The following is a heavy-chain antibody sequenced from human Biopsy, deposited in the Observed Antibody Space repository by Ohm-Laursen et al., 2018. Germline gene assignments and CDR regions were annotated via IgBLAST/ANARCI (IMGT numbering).Heavy chain of an antibody. CDR3: VRQGGYFQN. D-gene: IGHD5-12*01. CDR2: VYYTGNT. V-gene: IGHV4-61*01. J-gene: IGHJ1*01. Sequence: SDTLSLTCSVSGGSVGSGTFHWGWIRQPPGKGLEWIGHVYYTGNTNYNPSLKSRVTISMDVSKNQFSLRLSSVTAADTAVYYCVRQGGYFQNWGPGSQVAVSS. CDR1: GGSVGSGTFH.